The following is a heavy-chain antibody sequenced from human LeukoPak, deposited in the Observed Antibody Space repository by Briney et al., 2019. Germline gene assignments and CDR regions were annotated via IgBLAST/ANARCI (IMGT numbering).Heavy chain of an antibody. J-gene: IGHJ6*03. CDR1: GFTFNSSS. V-gene: IGHV3-21*01. CDR2: ISSRSSYI. D-gene: IGHD1-26*01. CDR3: AKEVGDYYSYMNV. Sequence: GGSLRLSCAASGFTFNSSSMTWVRQAPGKGLEWVSSISSRSSYIYYADSVKGRFTISRDNAKNSLYLQMNSLRAEDTAVYYCAKEVGDYYSYMNVWGKGTTVTVSS.